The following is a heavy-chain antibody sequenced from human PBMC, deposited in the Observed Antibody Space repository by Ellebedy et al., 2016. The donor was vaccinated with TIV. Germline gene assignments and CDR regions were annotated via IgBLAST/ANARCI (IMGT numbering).Heavy chain of an antibody. Sequence: GESLKISCAASGFPFDSYAMNWVRQAPGKGLEWVALISYDGSNKYFADSVQGRFTISRDNSQNTLYLLMNSLRGDDTAIYYCARALNHVDTVSTAPLDCWGQGTLVTVSS. CDR2: ISYDGSNK. D-gene: IGHD5/OR15-5a*01. CDR3: ARALNHVDTVSTAPLDC. J-gene: IGHJ4*02. V-gene: IGHV3-30*04. CDR1: GFPFDSYA.